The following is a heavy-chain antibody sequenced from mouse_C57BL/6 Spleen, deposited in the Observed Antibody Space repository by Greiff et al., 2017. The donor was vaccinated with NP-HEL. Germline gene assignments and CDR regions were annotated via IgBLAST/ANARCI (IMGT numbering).Heavy chain of an antibody. CDR2: INYDGSST. CDR1: GFTFSDYY. Sequence: EVKLVESEGGLVQPGSSMKLSCTASGFTFSDYYMAWVRQVPEKGLEWVANINYDGSSTYYLDSLKSRFIISRDNAKNILYLQMSSLKSEDTATYYCAREGIYDYDEDAMDYWGQGTSVTVSS. D-gene: IGHD2-4*01. CDR3: AREGIYDYDEDAMDY. J-gene: IGHJ4*01. V-gene: IGHV5-16*01.